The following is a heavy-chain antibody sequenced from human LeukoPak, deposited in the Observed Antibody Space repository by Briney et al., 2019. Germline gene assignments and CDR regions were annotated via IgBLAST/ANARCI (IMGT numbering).Heavy chain of an antibody. CDR3: ARGRDTLDY. CDR1: GDTFTSDG. Sequence: ASGRLSCKASGDTFTSDGISWVRQAPGQGLEWMGWISAYNGNTNYAQKLQGRVTMTTDTSTSTAYMELRSLRSDDTAVYYCARGRDTLDYWGQGTLVTVSS. V-gene: IGHV1-18*01. J-gene: IGHJ4*02. D-gene: IGHD5-18*01. CDR2: ISAYNGNT.